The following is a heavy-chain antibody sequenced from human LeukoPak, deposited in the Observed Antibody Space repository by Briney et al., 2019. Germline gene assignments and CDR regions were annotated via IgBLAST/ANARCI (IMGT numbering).Heavy chain of an antibody. CDR1: GFTVSSNY. D-gene: IGHD3-10*01. V-gene: IGHV3-66*01. CDR3: ARSGLL. J-gene: IGHJ4*02. CDR2: IYTSGTT. Sequence: GGSLRLSCAASGFTVSSNYMSWVRQAPGKGLEWVSVIYTSGTTYYADSVKGRFIISRDNYKNTLYLQMNSLRAEDTAVYYCARSGLLRGQGNLVTVSS.